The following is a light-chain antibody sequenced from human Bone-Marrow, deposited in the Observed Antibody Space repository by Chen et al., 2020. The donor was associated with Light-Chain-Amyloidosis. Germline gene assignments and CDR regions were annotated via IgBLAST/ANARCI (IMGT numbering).Light chain of an antibody. V-gene: IGKV1-9*01. J-gene: IGKJ5*01. Sequence: DIQLTQSPSFLSASIGDRVTITCRASYGSSSHLAWYQQQPGEAPKLLIYAASTLHSGVPSRFSGSGSGTEFTLTISSLQSEDFATYYCQQLHGYPIPLGQGTRLEIK. CDR2: AAS. CDR1: YGSSSH. CDR3: QQLHGYPIP.